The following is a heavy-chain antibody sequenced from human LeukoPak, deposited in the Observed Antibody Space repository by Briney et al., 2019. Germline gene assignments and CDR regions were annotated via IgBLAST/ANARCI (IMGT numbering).Heavy chain of an antibody. D-gene: IGHD3-22*01. CDR2: IYYSGST. J-gene: IGHJ4*02. CDR3: ARGKMDYYDSSGYFY. V-gene: IGHV4-39*07. Sequence: PSETLSLTCTVSGGSISSSSYYWGWIRQPPGKGLEWIGSIYYSGSTYYNPSLKSRVTISVDTSKNQFSLKLSSVTAADTAVYYCARGKMDYYDSSGYFYWGQGTLVTVSS. CDR1: GGSISSSSYY.